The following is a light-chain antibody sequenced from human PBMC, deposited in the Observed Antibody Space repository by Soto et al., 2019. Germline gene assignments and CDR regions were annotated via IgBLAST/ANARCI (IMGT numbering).Light chain of an antibody. V-gene: IGKV3-11*01. CDR1: QSVGRY. J-gene: IGKJ1*01. Sequence: EIVLTQSPAILSLSPGERATLSCRASQSVGRYLVWYQQKPGQAPSLLIYDASNRATGVPARFSGSGSGTDFTLHISSLESEDFAVSYCQHRNNWPWTLGQGTRVEIK. CDR2: DAS. CDR3: QHRNNWPWT.